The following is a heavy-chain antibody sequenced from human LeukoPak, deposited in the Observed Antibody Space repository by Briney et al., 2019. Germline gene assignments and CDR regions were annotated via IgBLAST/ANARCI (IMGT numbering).Heavy chain of an antibody. CDR1: GGSFSGYY. J-gene: IGHJ4*02. V-gene: IGHV4-34*01. Sequence: SETLSLTCAVYGGSFSGYYWSWIRQPPGKGLEWIGEINHSGSTNYNPSLESRVTISVDTPKNQFSLKLSSVTAADTAVYYCARSPAGTSGDYFDYWGQGTLVTVSS. CDR2: INHSGST. D-gene: IGHD6-13*01. CDR3: ARSPAGTSGDYFDY.